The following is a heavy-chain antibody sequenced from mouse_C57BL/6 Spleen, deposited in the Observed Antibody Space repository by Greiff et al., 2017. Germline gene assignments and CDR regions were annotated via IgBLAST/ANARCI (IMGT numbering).Heavy chain of an antibody. J-gene: IGHJ4*01. CDR1: GYTFTSYW. D-gene: IGHD2-4*01. CDR2: IYPSDSET. Sequence: QVQLKQPGAELVRPGSSVKLSCKASGYTFTSYWMDWVKQRPGQGLEWIGNIYPSDSETHYNQKFKDKATLTVDKSSSTAYMQLSSLTSEDSAVYYCARNYDYDGALYAMDYWGQGTSVTVSS. CDR3: ARNYDYDGALYAMDY. V-gene: IGHV1-61*01.